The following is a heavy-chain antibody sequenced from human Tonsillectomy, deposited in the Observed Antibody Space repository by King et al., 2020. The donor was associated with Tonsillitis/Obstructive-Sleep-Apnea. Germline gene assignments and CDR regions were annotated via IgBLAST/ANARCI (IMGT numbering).Heavy chain of an antibody. D-gene: IGHD4-23*01. CDR3: ASVNYGGNPEGDY. CDR1: GGSFSGYY. CDR2: INHNGNT. J-gene: IGHJ4*02. V-gene: IGHV4-34*01. Sequence: VQLQQWGAGLLKPSETLSLTGAVYGGSFSGYYWSWIRQPPGKGLEWIGEINHNGNTNYNPSLKSRVSISVDTSKNQFSLKLSSVTAADTAVYYCASVNYGGNPEGDYWGQGTLVTVSS.